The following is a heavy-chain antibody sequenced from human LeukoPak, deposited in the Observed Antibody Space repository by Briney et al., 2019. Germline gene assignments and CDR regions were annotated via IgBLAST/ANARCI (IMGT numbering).Heavy chain of an antibody. Sequence: SETLSLTCAVYGGSFSGYYWSWIRQPPGKGLEWIGEINHSGSTNYNPSLKSRVTISVDTSKNQFSLKLSSVTAADTAVYYCATTSPQHIAMAPNYYYYYMDVWGKGTTVTVSS. CDR1: GGSFSGYY. CDR3: ATTSPQHIAMAPNYYYYYMDV. CDR2: INHSGST. J-gene: IGHJ6*03. D-gene: IGHD5-18*01. V-gene: IGHV4-34*01.